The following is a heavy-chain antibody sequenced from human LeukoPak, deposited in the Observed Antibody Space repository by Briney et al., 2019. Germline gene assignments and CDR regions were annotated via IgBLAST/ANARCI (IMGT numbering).Heavy chain of an antibody. CDR3: ARASYTYTVTPYYYYGMDV. Sequence: PGGSLRLSCAASGFTFSDYYMSWTRQAPGKGLEWVSYISSSGSTIYYADSVKGRFTISRDNAKNSLYLQMNSLRAEDTAVYYCARASYTYTVTPYYYYGMDVWGQGTTVTVSS. V-gene: IGHV3-11*01. D-gene: IGHD4-17*01. CDR2: ISSSGSTI. CDR1: GFTFSDYY. J-gene: IGHJ6*02.